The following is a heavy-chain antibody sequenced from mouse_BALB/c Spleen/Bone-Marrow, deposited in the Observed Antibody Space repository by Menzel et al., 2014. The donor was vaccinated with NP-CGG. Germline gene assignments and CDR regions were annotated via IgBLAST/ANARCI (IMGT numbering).Heavy chain of an antibody. CDR2: ISGGGSDT. CDR3: ASITTVTY. D-gene: IGHD1-1*01. V-gene: IGHV5-9-2*01. CDR1: GFTLSSYG. Sequence: VESGGGLVKPGGSLKLSCAASGFTLSSYGMSWVRQTPEKRLEWVATISGGGSDTYYLDSVKGRFTISRDNAKNNLYLQMSSLRSEDTALYYCASITTVTYWGQGTLVTVSA. J-gene: IGHJ3*01.